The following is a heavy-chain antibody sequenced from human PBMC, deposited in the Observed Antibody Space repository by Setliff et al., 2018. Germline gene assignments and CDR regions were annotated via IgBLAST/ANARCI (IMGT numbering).Heavy chain of an antibody. V-gene: IGHV3-30*02. CDR1: GFSFSNYG. CDR3: AKEITEVIISGLDF. CDR2: IRHDGNNK. J-gene: IGHJ4*02. Sequence: GSLRLSCATSGFSFSNYGMHWVRQAPGKGLEWVSFIRHDGNNKYYVDSVRGRFTISRDTAKNSVYLQMNSLRAEDTAVYYCAKEITEVIISGLDFRGQGTVVTVSS. D-gene: IGHD3-16*01.